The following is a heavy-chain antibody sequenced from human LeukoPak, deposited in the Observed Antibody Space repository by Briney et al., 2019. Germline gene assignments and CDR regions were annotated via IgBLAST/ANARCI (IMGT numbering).Heavy chain of an antibody. D-gene: IGHD2-2*01. V-gene: IGHV4-34*01. CDR1: GGSFSGYY. CDR2: INHSGST. Sequence: SETLSLTCAVYGGSFSGYYWSWIRQPPGKGLEWIGEINHSGSTNYNPSLKSRVTISVDTSKNQFSLKLSSVTAADTAVYYCARDPGRVPAAWGQGTLVPVSS. CDR3: ARDPGRVPAA. J-gene: IGHJ5*02.